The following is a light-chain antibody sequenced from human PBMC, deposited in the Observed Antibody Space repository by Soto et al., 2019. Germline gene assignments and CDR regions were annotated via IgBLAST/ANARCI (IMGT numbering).Light chain of an antibody. J-gene: IGKJ2*01. Sequence: DIQMTQSPSSLSASVGDRVTITCQASQGITNYLNWYQQKPGKAPKLLIYDASNLETGVPSRFSGSGAGTDFTFTISTLQPEDVATYYCQQYDNFPYTFGQGTKLEIK. V-gene: IGKV1-33*01. CDR1: QGITNY. CDR2: DAS. CDR3: QQYDNFPYT.